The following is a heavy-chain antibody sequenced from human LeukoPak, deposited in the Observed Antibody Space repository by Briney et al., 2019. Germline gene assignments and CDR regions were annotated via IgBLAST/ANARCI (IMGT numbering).Heavy chain of an antibody. J-gene: IGHJ4*02. V-gene: IGHV3-74*01. D-gene: IGHD1-20*01. Sequence: PGGSLRLSCAASGFTFNNHWMHWVRQPPGKGLVWISRINTDGRTTNYVDSVKGRFTISRDNAKNTLYLQMNSLRAEDTAVYYCGRDANWNQIDYWGQGSLVTVSS. CDR3: GRDANWNQIDY. CDR2: INTDGRTT. CDR1: GFTFNNHW.